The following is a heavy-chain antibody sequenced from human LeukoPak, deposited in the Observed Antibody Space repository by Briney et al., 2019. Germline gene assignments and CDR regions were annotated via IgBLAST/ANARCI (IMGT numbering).Heavy chain of an antibody. CDR3: ARETVAGTFDY. CDR1: GFTFSEYY. J-gene: IGHJ4*02. Sequence: GGSLRLSCAASGFTFSEYYMSWIRQAPGKGLEWVSDISSTADIVSYADFVLGRFTISRDNGDDSLSLQLNNLRAEDTAVYYCARETVAGTFDYWSQGTLVTVSS. CDR2: ISSTADIV. V-gene: IGHV3-11*01. D-gene: IGHD6-19*01.